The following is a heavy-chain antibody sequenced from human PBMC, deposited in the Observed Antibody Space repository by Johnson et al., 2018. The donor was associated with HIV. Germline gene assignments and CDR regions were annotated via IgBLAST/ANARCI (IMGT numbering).Heavy chain of an antibody. CDR3: ARVIGYDSSGKAFDI. CDR2: ISGDGSSS. J-gene: IGHJ3*02. CDR1: GFTFSSYA. Sequence: VQLVESGGGVVQPGRSLRLSCAASGFTFSSYAMHWVRQAPGKGLEWVSRISGDGSSSSYADSVKGRFTISRDNAKNSLHLQMNSLRAEDTALYYCARVIGYDSSGKAFDIWGRGTMVTVSS. V-gene: IGHV3-74*02. D-gene: IGHD3-22*01.